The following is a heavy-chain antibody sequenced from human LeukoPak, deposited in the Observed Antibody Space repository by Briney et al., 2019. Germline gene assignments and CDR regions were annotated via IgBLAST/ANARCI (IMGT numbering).Heavy chain of an antibody. CDR2: ISYDGSNK. V-gene: IGHV3-30-3*01. D-gene: IGHD5-12*01. CDR3: ARASGYDAFDI. CDR1: GFTFSSYA. Sequence: GGSLRLSCAASGFTFSSYAMHWVRQAPGKGLEWVAVISYDGSNKYYPDSVKGRFTISRDNSKNTLYLQMNSLRAEDTAVYYCARASGYDAFDIWGQGTMVTVSS. J-gene: IGHJ3*02.